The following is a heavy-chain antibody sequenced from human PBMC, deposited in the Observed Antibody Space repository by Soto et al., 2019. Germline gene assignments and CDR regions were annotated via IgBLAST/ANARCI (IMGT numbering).Heavy chain of an antibody. CDR2: ISSSSSYI. V-gene: IGHV3-21*01. J-gene: IGHJ3*02. CDR1: GFTFNSYS. Sequence: GGSLRLSCAASGFTFNSYSMNWVRQAPGKGLEWVSSISSSSSYIYYADSVKGRFTISRDNAKNSLYLQMNSLRAEDTAVYYCATGGSYAFDIWGQGTMVTVSS. D-gene: IGHD1-26*01. CDR3: ATGGSYAFDI.